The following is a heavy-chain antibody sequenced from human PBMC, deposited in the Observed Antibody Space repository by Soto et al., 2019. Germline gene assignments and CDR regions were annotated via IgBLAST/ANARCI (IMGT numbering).Heavy chain of an antibody. CDR3: VRDRDSDTWPSRDV. CDR2: ISAKNGDT. V-gene: IGHV1-18*01. Sequence: QVHLVQSGAELKQPGASVRVSCKASGYSFTRNGISWVRQAPGQGLEWMGWISAKNGDTNYAQKFQGRVIMTTDTSTSTAYMELRSLRSDDTAVYYCVRDRDSDTWPSRDVW. D-gene: IGHD1-26*01. J-gene: IGHJ6*01. CDR1: GYSFTRNG.